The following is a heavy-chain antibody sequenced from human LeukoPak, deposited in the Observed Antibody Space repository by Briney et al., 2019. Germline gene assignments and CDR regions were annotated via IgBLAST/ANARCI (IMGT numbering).Heavy chain of an antibody. J-gene: IGHJ4*02. D-gene: IGHD6-19*01. Sequence: SETLSLTCTVSGGSISTYYWSWIRQPPGKGLEWIGYIYYSGSTNYNPSLKSRVTMSEDASKNQRSLRLSSVTAADTAVYYCARGGSDWALDYWGQGTLVTVSS. CDR1: GGSISTYY. CDR2: IYYSGST. CDR3: ARGGSDWALDY. V-gene: IGHV4-59*01.